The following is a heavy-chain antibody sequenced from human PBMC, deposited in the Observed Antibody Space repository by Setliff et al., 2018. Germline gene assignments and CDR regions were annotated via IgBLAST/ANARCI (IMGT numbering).Heavy chain of an antibody. V-gene: IGHV1-18*01. CDR3: ARDLDYQYFSDTSGYFYDQGRSAFDV. J-gene: IGHJ3*01. D-gene: IGHD3-22*01. Sequence: GASVKVSCKASGYIFTSYGFSWVRQAPGQGLEWMGWISPYNGKTNYAQKFQGRVTMTTDTSTSTAYVELRRLRSDDTAVYYCARDLDYQYFSDTSGYFYDQGRSAFDVWGQGTMVTVSS. CDR2: ISPYNGKT. CDR1: GYIFTSYG.